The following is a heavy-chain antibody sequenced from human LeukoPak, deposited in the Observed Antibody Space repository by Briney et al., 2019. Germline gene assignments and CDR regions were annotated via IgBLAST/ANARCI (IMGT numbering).Heavy chain of an antibody. V-gene: IGHV1-69*01. Sequence: SSVKVSCKASGGTFSSYAISWVRQAPGQGLEWMGGIIPIFGTANYAQKFQGRVTITADESTSTAYMELSSLRSEDTAVYYCARVAYYGSGSSPDYWGQGTLVTVSS. D-gene: IGHD3-10*01. CDR2: IIPIFGTA. J-gene: IGHJ4*02. CDR1: GGTFSSYA. CDR3: ARVAYYGSGSSPDY.